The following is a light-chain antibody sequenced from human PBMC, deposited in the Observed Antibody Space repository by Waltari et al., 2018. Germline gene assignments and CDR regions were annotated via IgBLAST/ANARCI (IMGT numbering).Light chain of an antibody. J-gene: IGKJ4*01. CDR2: GAS. Sequence: IVLTQSPDTLSLSPGQRATLSCRASQTINNNFLVWYQQKPGQAPRLIIHGASSRATGFPDIFSGSGSGTDFTLTINSLKPEDSAVYYCQQYDGSVLTFGGGTKVEI. CDR1: QTINNNF. CDR3: QQYDGSVLT. V-gene: IGKV3-20*01.